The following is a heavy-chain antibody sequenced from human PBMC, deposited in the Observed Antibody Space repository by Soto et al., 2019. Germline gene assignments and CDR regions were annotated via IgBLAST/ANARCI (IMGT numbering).Heavy chain of an antibody. CDR2: TRNKANSYTT. CDR1: GFTFSDHY. CDR3: TTNRTY. Sequence: GGSLRLSCASSGFTFSDHYMDWVRQAPGKGLEWVGRTRNKANSYTTEYAASVKGRFTISRDDSKNTLYLQMSSLKSEDTAVYYCTTNRTYWGQGTLVTVSS. J-gene: IGHJ4*02. V-gene: IGHV3-72*01.